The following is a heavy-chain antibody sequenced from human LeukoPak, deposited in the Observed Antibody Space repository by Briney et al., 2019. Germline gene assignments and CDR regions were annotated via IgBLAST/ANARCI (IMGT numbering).Heavy chain of an antibody. CDR1: GFTVSNFS. V-gene: IGHV3-23*01. CDR2: MPSGGTST. D-gene: IGHD3-3*01. Sequence: GGSLRLSCAASGFTVSNFSMSWVRHAPGKVLGWVSSMPSGGTSTSYADSVKGRFTISRDNSKNTLYLQMNSLRAEDTAVYYCTKHPRSDFWSGYLTGAFDFWGQGTLVTVSS. CDR3: TKHPRSDFWSGYLTGAFDF. J-gene: IGHJ4*02.